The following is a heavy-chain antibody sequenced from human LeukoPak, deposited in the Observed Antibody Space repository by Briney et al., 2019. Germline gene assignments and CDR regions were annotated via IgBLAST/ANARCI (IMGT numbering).Heavy chain of an antibody. Sequence: GGSLRLSCVASGFTFSIYSMDWVRQAPGKGLEWVSSLSGSGGSTYYADSVKGRFTISRDNAKKSLFLEMNSLRAEDTAVYYCARAGSSQWLVDLFDFWGQGTLVTVSS. D-gene: IGHD6-19*01. CDR3: ARAGSSQWLVDLFDF. V-gene: IGHV3-21*01. CDR2: LSGSGGST. J-gene: IGHJ4*02. CDR1: GFTFSIYS.